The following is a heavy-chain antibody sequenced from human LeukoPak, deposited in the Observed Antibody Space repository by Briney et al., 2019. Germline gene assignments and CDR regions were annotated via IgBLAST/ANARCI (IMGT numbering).Heavy chain of an antibody. J-gene: IGHJ4*02. CDR3: AKYGPQDSGSSHFDY. D-gene: IGHD1-26*01. Sequence: GGSLRLSCAASGFTFSSFAMTWVRQAPGKGLEWVSGFDGNGPNTYYADSVKGRWTISRDNSRNTLYLEMNSLRPEDTAIYYCAKYGPQDSGSSHFDYWGQGALVTVSS. CDR2: FDGNGPNT. CDR1: GFTFSSFA. V-gene: IGHV3-23*01.